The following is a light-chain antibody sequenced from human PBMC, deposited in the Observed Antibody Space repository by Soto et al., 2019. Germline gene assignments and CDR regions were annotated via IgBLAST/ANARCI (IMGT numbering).Light chain of an antibody. J-gene: IGLJ2*01. CDR2: EVS. CDR1: SSDVGGYNY. Sequence: QSALTQPPSASGSPGQSVTISCTGTSSDVGGYNYVSWYQQHPGKAPKLMIYEVSERPSGVPDRFSGSKSGNTACLTVSGLQAEDGADYYSSSYAGTKTLVLGGATKLTVL. CDR3: SSYAGTKTLV. V-gene: IGLV2-8*01.